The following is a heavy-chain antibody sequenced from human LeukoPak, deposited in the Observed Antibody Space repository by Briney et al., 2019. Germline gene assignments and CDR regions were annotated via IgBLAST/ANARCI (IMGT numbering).Heavy chain of an antibody. D-gene: IGHD1-26*01. V-gene: IGHV3-23*01. J-gene: IGHJ4*02. CDR3: AKPWRELSAVRY. CDR1: GFTFNNYA. Sequence: GGSLRLSCAASGFTFNNYAMSWVRQAPGKGLEWVSGISGSGGSTYYADSVKGRFTISRGNSKNTLDLQMNSLRVEDTAVYYCAKPWRELSAVRYWGQGTLVTVSS. CDR2: ISGSGGST.